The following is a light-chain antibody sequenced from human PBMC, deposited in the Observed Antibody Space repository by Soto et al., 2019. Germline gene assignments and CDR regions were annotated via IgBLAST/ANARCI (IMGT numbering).Light chain of an antibody. V-gene: IGKV3-15*01. J-gene: IGKJ1*01. CDR3: QQYDNWPRT. Sequence: EIMMTHSPTPLSVSPGGRATPSCRASQGISNNLVWYQQNPGQAPRVLIYGASTRATGIPDRFSGSGSGTEFTLTISSLQSEDFAVYYCQQYDNWPRTFGQGTKVDIK. CDR1: QGISNN. CDR2: GAS.